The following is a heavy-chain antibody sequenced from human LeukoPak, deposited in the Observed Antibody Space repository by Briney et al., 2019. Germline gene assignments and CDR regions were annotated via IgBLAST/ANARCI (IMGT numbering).Heavy chain of an antibody. CDR3: ARGGRSYRSSCYPY. Sequence: PSETLSLTCAVYAGSFSDYYWTWIRQSPGKGLEWIGEINHSGNTNHNPSLKSRVTISVDTSKNQFSLKLTSVTAADTAVYYCARGGRSYRSSCYPYWGQGNLVTVSS. D-gene: IGHD6-13*01. J-gene: IGHJ4*02. V-gene: IGHV4-34*01. CDR1: AGSFSDYY. CDR2: INHSGNT.